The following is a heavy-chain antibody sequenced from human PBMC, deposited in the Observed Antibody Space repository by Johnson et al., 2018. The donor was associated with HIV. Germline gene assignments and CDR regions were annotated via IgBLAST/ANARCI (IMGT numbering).Heavy chain of an antibody. D-gene: IGHD3-16*01. CDR3: AKYDRFAFDA. V-gene: IGHV3-7*05. CDR2: IDLGGSLT. J-gene: IGHJ3*01. Sequence: WMTWIRQAPGKGPEWVANIDLGGSLTNYVDSVKGRFIISRDNGRNLVYLQMNSLRAEDTAVYFCAKYDRFAFDAWGQGTMVTVSS. CDR1: W.